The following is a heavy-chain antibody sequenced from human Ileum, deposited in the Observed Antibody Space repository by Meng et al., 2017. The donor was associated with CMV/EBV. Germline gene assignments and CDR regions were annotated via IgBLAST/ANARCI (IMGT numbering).Heavy chain of an antibody. J-gene: IGHJ4*02. CDR3: AHFVGGYYPSRPDY. D-gene: IGHD1-26*01. CDR2: IYRGDDK. CDR1: GFSPSTSGEG. Sequence: HISLNGSGPPLVTPPQTLTLTSSFSGFSPSTSGEGVGWIRQPPGKALEWLALIYRGDDKRYSPSLNSRLTIAKDTSKNEVVLTLTNMGPIDTGTYYCAHFVGGYYPSRPDYWGQGTLVTVSS. V-gene: IGHV2-5*02.